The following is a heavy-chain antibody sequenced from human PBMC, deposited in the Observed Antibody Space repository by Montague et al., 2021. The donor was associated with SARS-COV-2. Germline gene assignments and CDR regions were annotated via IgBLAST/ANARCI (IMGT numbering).Heavy chain of an antibody. Sequence: SETLSLTCTVSGDSVTERYLNWVRQAAGKGLEWIGFFHPCGDIPYNASLKSRVILSRDASKNQFSLTLTSVTAADTAVYYCAIGGDSAKCGIWGRGTLVTVSS. D-gene: IGHD2-21*01. V-gene: IGHV4-4*07. CDR3: AIGGDSAKCGI. J-gene: IGHJ3*02. CDR2: FHPCGDI. CDR1: GDSVTERY.